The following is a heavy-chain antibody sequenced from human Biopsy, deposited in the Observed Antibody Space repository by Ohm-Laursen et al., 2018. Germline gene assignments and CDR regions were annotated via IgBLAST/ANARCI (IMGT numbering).Heavy chain of an antibody. V-gene: IGHV1-24*01. CDR1: GYTLNELS. CDR2: FAPENGKT. J-gene: IGHJ4*02. D-gene: IGHD1-1*01. Sequence: SSVKVSCKVSGYTLNELSMHWVRQVPGKGLGWMGGFAPENGKTVYAQNFQARVSLTEDTSTDTAYMELRSLRSEDTAVYYCAADINVWNVNYWGQGTQVTVSP. CDR3: AADINVWNVNY.